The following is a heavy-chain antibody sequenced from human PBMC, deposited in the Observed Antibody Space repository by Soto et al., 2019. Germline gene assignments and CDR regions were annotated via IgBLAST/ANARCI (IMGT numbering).Heavy chain of an antibody. J-gene: IGHJ4*02. Sequence: GGSLRLSCAASGFTFSSYSMNWVRQAPGKGLEWVSSISSSSYIYYADSVKGRFTISRDNAKNSLYLQMNSLRAEDTAVYYCARRPPGEYYFDYWGQGTLVTVSS. D-gene: IGHD6-6*01. CDR2: ISSSSYI. V-gene: IGHV3-21*01. CDR1: GFTFSSYS. CDR3: ARRPPGEYYFDY.